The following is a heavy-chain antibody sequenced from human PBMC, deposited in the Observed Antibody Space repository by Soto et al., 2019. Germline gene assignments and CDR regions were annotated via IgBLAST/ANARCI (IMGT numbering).Heavy chain of an antibody. CDR3: GVYKAGSGGNGD. J-gene: IGHJ1*01. CDR1: GVSVTSGSHH. CDR2: QTGST. V-gene: IGHV4-61*01. D-gene: IGHD2-8*02. Sequence: QVQVQESGPGLVKPSETLSLTCAVSGVSVTSGSHHFLWIRQPPGKGLEWIGQTGSTNYNPSLKSRISISLDRSKNQFSRKLSSVTSADTAVYYCGVYKAGSGGNGDCGQGTLVTISS.